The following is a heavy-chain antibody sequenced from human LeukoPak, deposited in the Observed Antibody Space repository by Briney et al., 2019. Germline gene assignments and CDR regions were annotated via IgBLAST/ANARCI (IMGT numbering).Heavy chain of an antibody. J-gene: IGHJ5*02. V-gene: IGHV3-15*07. D-gene: IGHD3-10*01. CDR1: GFTFSNYA. CDR3: ADYYASGSYPP. CDR2: ILSKTSGGTT. Sequence: GGSLRLSCAASGFTFSNYAMNWVRQAPGKGLEWVGRILSKTSGGTTDYATPVKGRFTISRDDSKNMLYLHMNSLQIEDTAVYYCADYYASGSYPPWGQGTLVTVSS.